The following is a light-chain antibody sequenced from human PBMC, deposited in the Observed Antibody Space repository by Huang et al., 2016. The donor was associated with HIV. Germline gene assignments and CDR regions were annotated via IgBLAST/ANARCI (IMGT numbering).Light chain of an antibody. CDR1: QDISSY. V-gene: IGKV1-9*01. J-gene: IGKJ3*01. CDR3: LRLKSYPGT. CDR2: AAS. Sequence: IQLTQSPSSLSASVGDRVTITSRASQDISSYLAWYQQKPGKAPKRLIYAASTLESGVPSRFSGSGSGTDFTLTISTLQPDDFATYCCLRLKSYPGTFGPGTNVDV.